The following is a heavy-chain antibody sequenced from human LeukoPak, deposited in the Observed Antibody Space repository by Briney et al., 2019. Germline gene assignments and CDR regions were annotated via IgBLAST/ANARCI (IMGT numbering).Heavy chain of an antibody. CDR2: LSGSGATT. Sequence: GGSLRLSCAASGFTFSNYVMSWVRQAPGKGLEWVSALSGSGATTYYGDSVKGRFTISRDNAKKSLYLQMNSLRAEDTAVYYCARVQKGIAAAGTGGGWFEPWGQGTLVTVS. CDR3: ARVQKGIAAAGTGGGWFEP. D-gene: IGHD6-13*01. V-gene: IGHV3-23*01. CDR1: GFTFSNYV. J-gene: IGHJ5*02.